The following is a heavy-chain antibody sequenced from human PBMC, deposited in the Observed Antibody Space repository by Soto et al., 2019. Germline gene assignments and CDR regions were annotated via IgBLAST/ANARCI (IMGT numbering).Heavy chain of an antibody. D-gene: IGHD5-18*01. CDR1: GVTVSSNY. CDR3: ARNGYNYGGGYFDY. J-gene: IGHJ4*02. V-gene: IGHV3-66*01. CDR2: IYSGGGT. Sequence: EVQLVESGGGLVQPGGSLRLSCAASGVTVSSNYMSWVRQAPGKGLEWVSVIYSGGGTYYADSVKGRFTISRDNSKNTLYRQMNSLRAEDTAVYYCARNGYNYGGGYFDYWGQGTLVTVST.